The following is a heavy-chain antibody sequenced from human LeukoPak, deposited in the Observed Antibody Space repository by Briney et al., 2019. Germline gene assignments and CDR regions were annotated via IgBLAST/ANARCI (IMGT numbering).Heavy chain of an antibody. Sequence: ASVKVSCKASGYTFTSYGISWVRQAPGQGLEWMGWNSAYNGNTNYAQKLQGRVTTTTDTSTSTAYMELRSLRSDDTAVYYCARDKPQGQNIAARLSDYWGQGTLVTVSS. CDR3: ARDKPQGQNIAARLSDY. CDR2: NSAYNGNT. V-gene: IGHV1-18*01. CDR1: GYTFTSYG. D-gene: IGHD6-6*01. J-gene: IGHJ4*02.